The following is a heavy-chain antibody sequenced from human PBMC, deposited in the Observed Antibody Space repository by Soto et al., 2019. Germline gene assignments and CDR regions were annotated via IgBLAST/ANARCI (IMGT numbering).Heavy chain of an antibody. J-gene: IGHJ2*01. CDR2: IRSKAYGGTT. CDR3: TREDYDYSDSSGYYNWYFDL. V-gene: IGHV3-49*04. CDR1: GFTFNTYA. D-gene: IGHD3-22*01. Sequence: GGSLRLSCAASGFTFNTYAMSWVRQAPGKGLEWVGFIRSKAYGGTTEYAASVKGRFTISRDDSKSIAYLQMNSLKTEDTAVYYCTREDYDYSDSSGYYNWYFDLWGRGTLVTVSS.